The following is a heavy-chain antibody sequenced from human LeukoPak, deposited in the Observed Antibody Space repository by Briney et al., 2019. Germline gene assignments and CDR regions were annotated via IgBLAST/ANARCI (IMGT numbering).Heavy chain of an antibody. Sequence: GGSLRLSCGASGFTFRTYAMSWVRQAPGKGLEWVSGISDGGSRTFYAESVKGRFTVSRDNSKNTLYLRMNSLRAEDTAIYYCTRNQIPDDTGSWYAYWGQGTLVTVSS. CDR1: GFTFRTYA. V-gene: IGHV3-23*01. CDR3: TRNQIPDDTGSWYAY. J-gene: IGHJ4*02. CDR2: ISDGGSRT. D-gene: IGHD6-13*01.